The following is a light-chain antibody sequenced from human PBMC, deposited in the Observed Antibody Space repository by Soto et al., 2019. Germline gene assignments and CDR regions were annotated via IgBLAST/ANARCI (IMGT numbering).Light chain of an antibody. CDR3: QQSYSTPPRYT. CDR1: QSISSL. V-gene: IGKV1-39*01. Sequence: DIQMTQSPSSLSASVGDRVTITCRAGQSISSLLNWYQQKPGKAPKVLIYAASRLESGVPSRFSGSGSGTDFTLTISSLQPEDYATYYCQQSYSTPPRYTFGQGTKVDIK. J-gene: IGKJ2*01. CDR2: AAS.